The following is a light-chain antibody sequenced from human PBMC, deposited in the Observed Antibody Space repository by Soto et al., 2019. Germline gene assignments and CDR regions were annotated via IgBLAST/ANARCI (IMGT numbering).Light chain of an antibody. J-gene: IGKJ2*01. CDR2: GAS. CDR1: QSVNNNY. CDR3: QQYGSSPYT. Sequence: EIVLTQSPGTLSLSPGERATLSCRASQSVNNNYLGWYQQKPGQAPRLLTFGASNRATGIPDRFSGSGSGTDFTLTISRLEPEDFAVYYCQQYGSSPYTFGQGTKVDIK. V-gene: IGKV3-20*01.